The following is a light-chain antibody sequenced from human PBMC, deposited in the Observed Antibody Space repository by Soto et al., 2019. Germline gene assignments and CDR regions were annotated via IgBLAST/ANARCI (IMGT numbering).Light chain of an antibody. CDR3: GTWDGSSLGAVV. V-gene: IGLV1-51*02. J-gene: IGLJ3*02. Sequence: QSVLTQPPSVSAAPGQKVTISCSGSSSNIGNRDVSWYQQFPGTAPKLLISEDNKRPSGIPDRFSGSKSGTSATLAIAGLQTGDEADYYCGTWDGSSLGAVVLGGGTKLTVL. CDR2: EDN. CDR1: SSNIGNRD.